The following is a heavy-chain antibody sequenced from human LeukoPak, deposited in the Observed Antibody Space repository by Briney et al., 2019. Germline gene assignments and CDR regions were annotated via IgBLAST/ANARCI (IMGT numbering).Heavy chain of an antibody. CDR3: AKAALYNAEYFQH. V-gene: IGHV3-23*01. J-gene: IGHJ1*01. Sequence: GGSLRLSCAASGFTFSSYAMSRVRLAPGKGLEWVSSFSGSGGTTYYADSVKGRFTISRDNSQNTLYLQMSSLRAEDTAVYFCAKAALYNAEYFQHWGQGTLVTVSS. CDR2: FSGSGGTT. CDR1: GFTFSSYA. D-gene: IGHD3-16*01.